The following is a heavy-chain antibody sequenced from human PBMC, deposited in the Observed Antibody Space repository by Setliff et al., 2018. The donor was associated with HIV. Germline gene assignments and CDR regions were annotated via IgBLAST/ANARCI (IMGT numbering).Heavy chain of an antibody. CDR3: ARGITSFGVVIQNWFDP. D-gene: IGHD3-3*01. J-gene: IGHJ5*02. CDR2: ISYSGST. CDR1: GGSISSGGYY. V-gene: IGHV4-31*03. Sequence: PSETLSLTCTVSGGSISSGGYYWSWIRQHPGKGLEWIGYISYSGSTYYKPSLKSRVTISVDTSKTQFSLRLTSVTAADTAVYYCARGITSFGVVIQNWFDPWGQGTLVTVS.